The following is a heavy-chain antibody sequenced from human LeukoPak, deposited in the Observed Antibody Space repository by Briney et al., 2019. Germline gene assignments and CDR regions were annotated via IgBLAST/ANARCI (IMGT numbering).Heavy chain of an antibody. CDR1: GGSISSYY. CDR3: ARGGADYGDSAFDY. CDR2: IYYSGST. J-gene: IGHJ4*02. V-gene: IGHV4-59*01. D-gene: IGHD4-17*01. Sequence: KSSETLSLTCTVSGGSISSYYWSWIRQPPGKGLEWIGYIYYSGSTNYNPSLKSRVTISVDTSKNQFSLKLSSVTAADTAVYYCARGGADYGDSAFDYWGQGTLVTVSS.